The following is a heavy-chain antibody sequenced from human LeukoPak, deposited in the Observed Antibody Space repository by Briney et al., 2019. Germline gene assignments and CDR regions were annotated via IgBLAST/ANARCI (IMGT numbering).Heavy chain of an antibody. CDR2: IHHSGVT. J-gene: IGHJ4*02. CDR1: GGYISSHNHH. CDR3: ARRDNSFDS. V-gene: IGHV4-39*02. Sequence: PSETLSLTCSVSGGYISSHNHHWNWIRQPPGNGLEWIGSIHHSGVTYSNPSLRSRLTLSVDMSKNHFSLNLSSVTAADTAVYYCARRDNSFDSWGPGTLVTVSS. D-gene: IGHD5-24*01.